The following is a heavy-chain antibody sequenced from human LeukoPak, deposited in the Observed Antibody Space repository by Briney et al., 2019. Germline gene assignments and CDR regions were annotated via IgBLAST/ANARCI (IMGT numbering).Heavy chain of an antibody. CDR2: INHSGST. J-gene: IGHJ3*02. Sequence: PSETLSHTCAVYGGSFSGYYWSWIRQPPGKGLEWIGEINHSGSTNYNPSLKSRVTISVDTSKNQFSLKLSSVTAADTAVYYCARGPYYYDSSGSDAFDIWGQGTMVTVSS. V-gene: IGHV4-34*01. D-gene: IGHD3-22*01. CDR3: ARGPYYYDSSGSDAFDI. CDR1: GGSFSGYY.